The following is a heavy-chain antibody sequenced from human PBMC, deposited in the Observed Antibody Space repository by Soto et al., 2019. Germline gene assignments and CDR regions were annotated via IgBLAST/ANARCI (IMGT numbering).Heavy chain of an antibody. CDR2: IIPIFGTA. J-gene: IGHJ4*02. D-gene: IGHD3-16*01. CDR1: GGTFSSYA. CDR3: ARLRLGEFYYFDY. Sequence: SVKVSCKASGGTFSSYAISWVRQAPGQGLEWMGGIIPIFGTANYAQKFQGRVTITADESTSTAYMELSSLRSEDTAVYYCARLRLGEFYYFDYWGQGTLVTVSS. V-gene: IGHV1-69*13.